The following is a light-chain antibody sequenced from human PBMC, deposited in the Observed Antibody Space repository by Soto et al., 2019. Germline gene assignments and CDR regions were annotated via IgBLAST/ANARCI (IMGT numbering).Light chain of an antibody. CDR1: SSDVGGYNY. J-gene: IGLJ1*01. V-gene: IGLV2-14*01. Sequence: QSALTQPASVSGSPGQSITISCTGTSSDVGGYNYVSWYQQHPGKAPKLMIYEVSNRPSGGSNRFSGSKSGNTASLTISGLQAEDEADYCCSSYTSSSTLVFGTGTKVTVL. CDR3: SSYTSSSTLV. CDR2: EVS.